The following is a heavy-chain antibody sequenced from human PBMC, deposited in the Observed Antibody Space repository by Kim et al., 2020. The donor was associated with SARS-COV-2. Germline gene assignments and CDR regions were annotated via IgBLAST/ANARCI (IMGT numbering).Heavy chain of an antibody. CDR2: IYYTGST. D-gene: IGHD7-27*01. J-gene: IGHJ4*02. Sequence: SETLSLTCTVSGGSIGSYFWSWVRQPPGKGLEWIGYIYYTGSTSYNPSLKSRVTISLGTSENQFSLKLTSVTAADTAVYYCTRDAFALGDWGPGSLVTVSS. CDR3: TRDAFALGD. CDR1: GGSIGSYF. V-gene: IGHV4-59*01.